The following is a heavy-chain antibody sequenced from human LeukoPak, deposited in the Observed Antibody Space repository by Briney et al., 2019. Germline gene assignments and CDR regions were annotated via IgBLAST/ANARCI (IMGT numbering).Heavy chain of an antibody. V-gene: IGHV4-61*01. CDR3: ARWDYDFWSGYYNYYYGMDV. D-gene: IGHD3-3*01. J-gene: IGHJ6*02. CDR1: GGSVSSSIYY. Sequence: SETLSLTCTLSGGSVSSSIYYWSWIRQPPGKGLEWIGYIYYSGNINYNPSLTSRVTISLDTSKNQFSLKLSSVTAADTAVYYCARWDYDFWSGYYNYYYGMDVWGQGTTVTVSS. CDR2: IYYSGNI.